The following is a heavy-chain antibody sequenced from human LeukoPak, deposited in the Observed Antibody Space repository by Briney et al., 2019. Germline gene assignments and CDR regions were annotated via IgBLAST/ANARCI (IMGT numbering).Heavy chain of an antibody. J-gene: IGHJ4*02. CDR3: ARGVGGGGIAVANDY. CDR1: GFTFSSYW. CDR2: IDTGGSGT. V-gene: IGHV3-74*01. Sequence: GRSLRLSCAASGFTFSSYWMHWVRQVPGKGLMWVSRIDTGGSGTRYADSVKGRFTISRDNAKNTVYLQMNSLRAEDTAVYYCARGVGGGGIAVANDYWGQGTLVTVSS. D-gene: IGHD6-19*01.